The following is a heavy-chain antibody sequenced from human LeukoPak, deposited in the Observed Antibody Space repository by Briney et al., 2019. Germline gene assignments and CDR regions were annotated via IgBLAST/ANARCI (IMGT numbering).Heavy chain of an antibody. CDR3: ARGGMDHAFDV. CDR1: GFTFRSYW. D-gene: IGHD1-14*01. J-gene: IGHJ3*01. CDR2: IDNDGSGT. V-gene: IGHV3-74*01. Sequence: PGGSLRLSCAASGFTFRSYWMYWVRQVPGKGLEYVSRIDNDGSGTTYAGSVKGRFTISRDNGNNGVFLQMNSLRAEDTDMYYCARGGMDHAFDVWGQGTMVTVSS.